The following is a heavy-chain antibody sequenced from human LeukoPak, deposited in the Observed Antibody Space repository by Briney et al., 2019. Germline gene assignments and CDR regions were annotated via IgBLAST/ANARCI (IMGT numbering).Heavy chain of an antibody. CDR2: IYYSGST. V-gene: IGHV4-39*01. D-gene: IGHD1-26*01. Sequence: SETLSLTCTVSGGSIRSSSYYWGWIRQPPGKGLEWIGNIYYSGSTYYNPSLRSRVTISVDTSKNQFSLKLNSVTAADTAVYYCARQGGSYYTPFDSWGQGTLVTVSS. J-gene: IGHJ4*02. CDR1: GGSIRSSSYY. CDR3: ARQGGSYYTPFDS.